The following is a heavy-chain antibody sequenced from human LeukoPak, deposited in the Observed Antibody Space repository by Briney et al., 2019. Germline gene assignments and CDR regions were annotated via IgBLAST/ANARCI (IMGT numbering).Heavy chain of an antibody. CDR2: IIPILGIA. Sequence: ASVKVSCKASGGTFSSYAISWVRQAPGQGLEWMGRIIPILGIANYAQKFQGRVTITADKSTSTAYMELSSLRSEDTAVYYCARDRAVAGHIFDYWGQGTLVTVSS. V-gene: IGHV1-69*04. CDR3: ARDRAVAGHIFDY. D-gene: IGHD6-19*01. CDR1: GGTFSSYA. J-gene: IGHJ4*02.